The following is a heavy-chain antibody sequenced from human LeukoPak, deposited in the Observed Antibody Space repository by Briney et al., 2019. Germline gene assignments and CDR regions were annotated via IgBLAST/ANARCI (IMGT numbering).Heavy chain of an antibody. Sequence: ASVKVSCKASGYTFTGYYMHWVRQAPGQGLEWMGWINPNSGGTNYAQKFQGRVTMTRDTSISTAYMELSRLRSDDTAVYYCASGGSSWFPPYYYYYMDVWGKGTTVTVSS. V-gene: IGHV1-2*02. CDR3: ASGGSSWFPPYYYYYMDV. CDR2: INPNSGGT. CDR1: GYTFTGYY. J-gene: IGHJ6*03. D-gene: IGHD6-13*01.